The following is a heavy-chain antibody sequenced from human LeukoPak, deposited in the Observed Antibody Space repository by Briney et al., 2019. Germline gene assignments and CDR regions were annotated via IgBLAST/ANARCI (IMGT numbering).Heavy chain of an antibody. CDR3: VRHVLVRGVITNFDL. Sequence: SETLSLTCTVSGAPSAVVVTTGAGSASPQGRGWSGLSIYYSGSTYYNPSLKSRVTISVDTSKSQFSLKLSSVTAADTAVYYCVRHVLVRGVITNFDLWGQGTLVTVSS. J-gene: IGHJ4*02. CDR1: GAPSAVVVTT. CDR2: IYYSGST. D-gene: IGHD3-10*01. V-gene: IGHV4-39*01.